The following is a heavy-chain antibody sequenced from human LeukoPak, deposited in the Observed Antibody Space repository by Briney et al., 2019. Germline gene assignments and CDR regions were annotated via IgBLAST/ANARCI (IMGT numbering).Heavy chain of an antibody. Sequence: ASVKVSCKASGYDFTKHGIRWVRQAPGQGLEWVGWISSYHGNANYAENFQDRVVMTRDTSTGTAYMELRSLRPDDTAVYYCASEGSSRWFPLFDYWGQGTLVIVSS. CDR3: ASEGSSRWFPLFDY. V-gene: IGHV1-18*01. CDR2: ISSYHGNA. D-gene: IGHD6-19*01. J-gene: IGHJ4*02. CDR1: GYDFTKHG.